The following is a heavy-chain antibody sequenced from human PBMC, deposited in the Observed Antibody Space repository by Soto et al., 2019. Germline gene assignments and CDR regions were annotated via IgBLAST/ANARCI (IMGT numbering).Heavy chain of an antibody. V-gene: IGHV3-30*18. J-gene: IGHJ6*02. CDR2: ISSDGENK. Sequence: QVQLVESGGGVVQPGMSLRLSCTASGFRFDDFGMDWVRQAPGKGLEWVAVISSDGENKFYADSVKGRFTISRDDAEKTLYLQMNTLTDEDTGVYYCAKDQLERGYNYYSGMDVWGQGTTVTVS. D-gene: IGHD1-1*01. CDR1: GFRFDDFG. CDR3: AKDQLERGYNYYSGMDV.